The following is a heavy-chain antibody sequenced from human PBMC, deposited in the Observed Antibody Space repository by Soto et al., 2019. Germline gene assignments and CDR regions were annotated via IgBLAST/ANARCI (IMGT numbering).Heavy chain of an antibody. D-gene: IGHD3-16*01. CDR2: IYSGGST. V-gene: IGHV3-66*04. CDR3: ATLDPLRYYYGMDV. Sequence: EVQLVESGGGLVQPGGSLRLSCAASGFTVSSNYMSWVRQAPGKGLEWVSVIYSGGSTYYADSVKGRFTISRDNSKNTLYLQLNSLRAEDTAVYYCATLDPLRYYYGMDVWGQGTTVTASS. J-gene: IGHJ6*02. CDR1: GFTVSSNY.